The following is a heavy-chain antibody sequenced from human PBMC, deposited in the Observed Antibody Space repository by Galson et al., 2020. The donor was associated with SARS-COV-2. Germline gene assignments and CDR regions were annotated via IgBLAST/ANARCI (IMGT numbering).Heavy chain of an antibody. J-gene: IGHJ5*02. CDR3: ARRRSGSYLYWFDP. CDR2: ISYDGSNK. Sequence: QAGGSLRLSCAASGFTFSSYGMHWVRQAPGKGLEWVAVISYDGSNKYYADSVKGRFTISRDNSKNTLYLQMNSLRAEDTAVYYCARRRSGSYLYWFDPWGQGTLVTVSS. V-gene: IGHV3-30*03. CDR1: GFTFSSYG. D-gene: IGHD1-26*01.